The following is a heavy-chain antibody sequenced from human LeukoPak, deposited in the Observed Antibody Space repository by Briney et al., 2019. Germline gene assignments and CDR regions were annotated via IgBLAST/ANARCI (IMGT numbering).Heavy chain of an antibody. CDR3: ATLAGVDTAMGPLVGSYYYYGMDV. J-gene: IGHJ6*02. V-gene: IGHV1-69*13. D-gene: IGHD5-18*01. Sequence: ASVTVSCKASGGTFSSYAISWVRQAPGQGLEWMGGIIPIFGTANYAQKFQGRVTITADESTSTAYMELSSLRSEDTAVYYCATLAGVDTAMGPLVGSYYYYGMDVWGQGTTVTVSS. CDR2: IIPIFGTA. CDR1: GGTFSSYA.